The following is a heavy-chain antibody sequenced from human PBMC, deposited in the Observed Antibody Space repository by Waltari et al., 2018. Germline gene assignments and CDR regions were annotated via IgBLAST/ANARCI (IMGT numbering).Heavy chain of an antibody. CDR2: INPNSGGT. D-gene: IGHD2-15*01. Sequence: QVQLVQSGAEVKKPGASVTVSCKASGSTFTGYYMHWVRQAPGQGLEWMGRINPNSGGTNYAQKFQGRVTMTRDTSISTAYMELSRLRSDDTAVYYCARTRGDGYCSGGSCYLLGYWGQGTLVTVSS. V-gene: IGHV1-2*06. CDR1: GSTFTGYY. CDR3: ARTRGDGYCSGGSCYLLGY. J-gene: IGHJ4*02.